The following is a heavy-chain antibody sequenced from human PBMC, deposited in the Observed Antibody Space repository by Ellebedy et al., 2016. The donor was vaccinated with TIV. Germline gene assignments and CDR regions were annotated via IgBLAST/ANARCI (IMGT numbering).Heavy chain of an antibody. CDR1: VGPFSSYA. CDR3: ARSHFGGSYGMDV. V-gene: IGHV1-69*04. J-gene: IGHJ6*02. D-gene: IGHD3-16*01. Sequence: AASVKVSCKASVGPFSSYAISWVRQAPGQGLEWMGRIIPILDIANYAQKFQGRVTITADKSTSTAYMALSSLRSEDTAVYFCARSHFGGSYGMDVWGQGTTVTVSS. CDR2: IIPILDIA.